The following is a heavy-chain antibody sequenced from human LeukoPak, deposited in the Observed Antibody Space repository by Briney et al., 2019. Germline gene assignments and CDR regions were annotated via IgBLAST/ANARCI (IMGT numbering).Heavy chain of an antibody. CDR1: GGSTSSSSSY. CDR3: ARVPTVTFFDY. J-gene: IGHJ4*02. CDR2: IYYSGST. V-gene: IGHV4-39*07. Sequence: SETLSLTCTVSGGSTSSSSSYWGWIRQPPGKGLEWIGSIYYSGSTYYNPSLKSRVTISVDTSKNQFSLKLSSVTAADTAVYYCARVPTVTFFDYWGQGTLVTVSS. D-gene: IGHD4-17*01.